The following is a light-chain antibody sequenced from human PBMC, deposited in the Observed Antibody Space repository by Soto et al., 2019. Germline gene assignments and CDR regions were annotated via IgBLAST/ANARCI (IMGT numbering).Light chain of an antibody. CDR2: KAS. Sequence: DIQMTQSPSTLSASVGDRVTITCRASQTITTSLAWYQQKPGKAPKLLIYKASSLESGVPSRFSGSGSGTEFTIPISSLQPDDFATYYCQQYDSYSLRTFGQGTRVEI. CDR1: QTITTS. J-gene: IGKJ1*01. CDR3: QQYDSYSLRT. V-gene: IGKV1-5*03.